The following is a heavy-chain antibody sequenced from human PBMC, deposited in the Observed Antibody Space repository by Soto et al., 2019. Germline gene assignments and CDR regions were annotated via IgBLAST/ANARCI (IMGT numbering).Heavy chain of an antibody. D-gene: IGHD3-16*01. V-gene: IGHV3-23*01. Sequence: GGSLRLSCAASGLPFSSYSMSWVRQAPGKGLEWVSAISGSGGSTYYADSVKGRFTISRDNSKNTLYLQMNSLRAEDTAVSYCAKDRGLPYGFDPWGQGTLVTVSS. J-gene: IGHJ5*02. CDR2: ISGSGGST. CDR1: GLPFSSYS. CDR3: AKDRGLPYGFDP.